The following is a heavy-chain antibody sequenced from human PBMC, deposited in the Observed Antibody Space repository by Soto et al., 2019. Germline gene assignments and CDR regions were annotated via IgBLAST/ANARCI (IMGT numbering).Heavy chain of an antibody. CDR1: GGTFSSFS. CDR3: ATNSLGSGSQGDV. J-gene: IGHJ6*01. V-gene: IGHV1-69*01. Sequence: QVQLVQSGAEVKKPGSSVKVSCKASGGTFSSFSISWVRQAPGQGLEWMGGIIPIFGTTTYAPKFQGRVTLTADESTITSYMELSSLRSEDTAVYFCATNSLGSGSQGDVWGQGTTVTVSS. D-gene: IGHD3-3*01. CDR2: IIPIFGTT.